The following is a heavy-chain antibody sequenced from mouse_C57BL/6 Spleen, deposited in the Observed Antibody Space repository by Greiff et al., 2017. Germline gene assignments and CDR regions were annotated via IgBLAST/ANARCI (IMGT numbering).Heavy chain of an antibody. J-gene: IGHJ4*01. D-gene: IGHD3-2*02. CDR3: ARRTAHATDYAMDD. CDR2: IDPSDSYT. CDR1: GYNFTSYW. Sequence: QVQLQQPGAELVMPGASVKLSCKASGYNFTSYWMHWVKQRPGQGLEWIGEIDPSDSYTNYHQKFKGKSTLTVDKSSSTAYMQLSSLTSEDSAVYYCARRTAHATDYAMDDWGTGTSVTVSS. V-gene: IGHV1-69*01.